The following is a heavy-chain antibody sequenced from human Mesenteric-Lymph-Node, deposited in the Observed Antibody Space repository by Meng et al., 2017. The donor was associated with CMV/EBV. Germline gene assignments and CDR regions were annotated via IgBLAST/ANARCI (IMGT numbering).Heavy chain of an antibody. CDR3: ARVYYGSGSQFDY. CDR1: RYTFTRYG. Sequence: ASRYTFTRYGISWVRQAPGQGLEWMGWISAYNGNTNYAQKLQGRVTMTTDTSTSTAYMELRSLRSDDTAVYYCARVYYGSGSQFDYWGQGTLVTVSS. J-gene: IGHJ4*02. CDR2: ISAYNGNT. V-gene: IGHV1-18*01. D-gene: IGHD3-10*01.